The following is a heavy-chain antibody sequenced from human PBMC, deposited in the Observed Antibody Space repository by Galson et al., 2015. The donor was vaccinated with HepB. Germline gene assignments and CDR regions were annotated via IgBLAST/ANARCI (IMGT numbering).Heavy chain of an antibody. V-gene: IGHV1-69*04. CDR3: AREYGDTGADAFDI. CDR2: IIPILGIA. CDR1: GGTFSSYT. D-gene: IGHD4-17*01. Sequence: SVKVSCKASGGTFSSYTISWVRQAPGQGLEWMGRIIPILGIANYAQKFQGRVTITADKSTSTAYMELSSLRSEDTAVYYCAREYGDTGADAFDIWGQGTVVTVSS. J-gene: IGHJ3*02.